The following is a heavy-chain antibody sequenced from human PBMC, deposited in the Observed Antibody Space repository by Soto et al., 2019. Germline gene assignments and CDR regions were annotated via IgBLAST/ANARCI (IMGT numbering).Heavy chain of an antibody. Sequence: PSETLSLTCTVSGGSITSNSHYWGWIRQPPGKGLEWVGSMHYSGSTYYYPPLKSRVTVSMDTSKNQFSLKLTSVTAADTAVYYCARLGYYHSGGPPWGQGTLVTVSS. V-gene: IGHV4-39*01. D-gene: IGHD3-22*01. CDR2: MHYSGST. CDR1: GGSITSNSHY. CDR3: ARLGYYHSGGPP. J-gene: IGHJ4*02.